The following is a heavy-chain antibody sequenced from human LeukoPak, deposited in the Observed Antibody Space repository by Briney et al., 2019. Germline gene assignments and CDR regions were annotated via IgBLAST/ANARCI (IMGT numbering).Heavy chain of an antibody. CDR3: ARAAENYYDSSGYPFDY. CDR1: GCTFTSYG. J-gene: IGHJ4*02. Sequence: ASVKVSCKASGCTFTSYGISWVRQAPGQGLEWMGGIIPIFGTANYAQKFQGRVTITADESTSTAYMELSSLRSEDTAVYYCARAAENYYDSSGYPFDYWGQGTLVTVSS. CDR2: IIPIFGTA. D-gene: IGHD3-22*01. V-gene: IGHV1-69*13.